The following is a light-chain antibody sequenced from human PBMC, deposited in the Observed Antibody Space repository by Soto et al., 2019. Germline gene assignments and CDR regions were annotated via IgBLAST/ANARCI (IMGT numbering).Light chain of an antibody. CDR2: DAS. J-gene: IGKJ1*01. CDR3: QQYDSYSWT. Sequence: DIQMTQSPSTLSASVGDRFTIACLASQSISSWLAWYQQKPGKAPKLLIYDASSLEGGVPSRFSGSGSGTEFTLTISSLQTDDFASYYCQQYDSYSWTFGQGTKVDIK. CDR1: QSISSW. V-gene: IGKV1-5*01.